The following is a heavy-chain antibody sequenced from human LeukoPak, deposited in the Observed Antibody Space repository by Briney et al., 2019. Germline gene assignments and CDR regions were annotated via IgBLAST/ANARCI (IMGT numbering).Heavy chain of an antibody. Sequence: ASVKVSCKASGYTFTSYGISWVRQAPGQGLEWMGWISAYNGNTNYAQKLQGRVTMTTDTSTSTAYMELRSLRSDDTAVYYCARWPGLQYYYDSEVNSDYWGQGTLVTVSS. CDR3: ARWPGLQYYYDSEVNSDY. CDR2: ISAYNGNT. J-gene: IGHJ4*02. CDR1: GYTFTSYG. V-gene: IGHV1-18*01. D-gene: IGHD3-22*01.